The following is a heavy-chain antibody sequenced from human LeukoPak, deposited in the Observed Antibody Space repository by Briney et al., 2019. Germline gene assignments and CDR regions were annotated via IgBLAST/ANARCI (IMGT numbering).Heavy chain of an antibody. D-gene: IGHD3-10*01. J-gene: IGHJ4*02. CDR3: AKEGRGNAVDY. CDR2: ISGSSGGT. V-gene: IGHV3-23*01. CDR1: GFTFSSYG. Sequence: GGSLRLSCAASGFTFSSYGMSWVRQAPGKGLEWVSSISGSSGGTYYADSVKGRFTISRDNSKDTLYLQMNSLRAEETAVYYCAKEGRGNAVDYWGQGTLVTVSS.